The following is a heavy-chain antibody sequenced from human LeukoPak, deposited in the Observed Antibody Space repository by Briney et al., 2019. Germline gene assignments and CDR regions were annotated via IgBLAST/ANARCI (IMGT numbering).Heavy chain of an antibody. D-gene: IGHD3-10*01. J-gene: IGHJ4*02. Sequence: SETLSLTCTVSGGSISSYYWSWIRQPPGKGLEWIGYIYYSGSTNYNPSLKSRVTISVDTSKNQFSLKLSSVTAADPAVYYCARQYGSASAYTPVVDLWGQGTLVTVSS. CDR2: IYYSGST. V-gene: IGHV4-59*01. CDR1: GGSISSYY. CDR3: ARQYGSASAYTPVVDL.